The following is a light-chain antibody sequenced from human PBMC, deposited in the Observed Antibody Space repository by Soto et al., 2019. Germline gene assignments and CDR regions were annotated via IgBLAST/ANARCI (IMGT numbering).Light chain of an antibody. Sequence: QSVLTQPPSVSGAPGQRVTISCTGSSSNIGAGYDVHWYQQLPGTAPKLLIYGNSNRPSGVPDRFSGSKSGTSASLAITGLQVEDEADYYCQSYDSSRSGSYVLGTGTKLTVL. CDR1: SSNIGAGYD. J-gene: IGLJ1*01. CDR3: QSYDSSRSGSYV. CDR2: GNS. V-gene: IGLV1-40*01.